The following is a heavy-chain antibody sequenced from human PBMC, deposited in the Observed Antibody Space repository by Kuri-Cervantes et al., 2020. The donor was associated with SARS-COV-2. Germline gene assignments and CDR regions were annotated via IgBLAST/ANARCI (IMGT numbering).Heavy chain of an antibody. Sequence: GGSLRLSCAASGFTFSGHWIHWVRQAPGKGLVWASRINPDGSYTNNADSVKGRFTLSRDNAKNMLFLQMNSLRAEDTAVYYCAKGKVVVVPAAAFDYWGQGTLVTVSS. J-gene: IGHJ4*02. V-gene: IGHV3-74*01. D-gene: IGHD2-2*01. CDR1: GFTFSGHW. CDR3: AKGKVVVVPAAAFDY. CDR2: INPDGSYT.